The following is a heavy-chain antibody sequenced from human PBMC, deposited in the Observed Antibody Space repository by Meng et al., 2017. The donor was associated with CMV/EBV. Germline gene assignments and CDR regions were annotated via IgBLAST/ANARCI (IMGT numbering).Heavy chain of an antibody. CDR2: IYWNDDK. J-gene: IGHJ5*02. V-gene: IGHV2-5*01. CDR1: GFSLSTSGVG. CDR3: AHRITISPVFDP. D-gene: IGHD3-9*01. Sequence: SGPTLVKPTQTLTLTCTFSGFSLSTSGVGVGWIRQPPGKALEWLALIYWNDDKRYSPSLKSRLTITKDTSKNQVVLTMTNMDPMDTATYYCAHRITISPVFDPWGQGTLVTVSS.